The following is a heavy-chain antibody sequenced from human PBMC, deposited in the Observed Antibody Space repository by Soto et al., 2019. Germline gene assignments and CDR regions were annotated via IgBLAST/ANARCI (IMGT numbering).Heavy chain of an antibody. CDR1: GGTFSSYA. CDR3: ARGGQYCSGGRCHTSLVYNWFDP. Sequence: GASVKVSCKASGGTFSSYAISWVRQAPGQGLEWMGGIIPIFGTANYAQKFQGRVTITADKSTSTAYMELSSLRSEDTAVYYCARGGQYCSGGRCHTSLVYNWFDPWGQGTLVTVSS. CDR2: IIPIFGTA. J-gene: IGHJ5*02. D-gene: IGHD2-15*01. V-gene: IGHV1-69*06.